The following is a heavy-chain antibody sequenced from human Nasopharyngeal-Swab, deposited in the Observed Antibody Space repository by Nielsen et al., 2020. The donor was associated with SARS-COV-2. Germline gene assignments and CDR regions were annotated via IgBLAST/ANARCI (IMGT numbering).Heavy chain of an antibody. V-gene: IGHV3-13*01. CDR3: AREQLCIRGARCLDAFDI. CDR2: IASSGAT. Sequence: GESLKISCAASGFTLRSYDVHWVRQTTGEGLEWVSAIASSGATSYLDSVKGRFTVSRDNVKNSVYLQMNSLRAGDTAVYYCAREQLCIRGARCLDAFDIWGQGTMVTVSS. CDR1: GFTLRSYD. J-gene: IGHJ3*02. D-gene: IGHD5-24*01.